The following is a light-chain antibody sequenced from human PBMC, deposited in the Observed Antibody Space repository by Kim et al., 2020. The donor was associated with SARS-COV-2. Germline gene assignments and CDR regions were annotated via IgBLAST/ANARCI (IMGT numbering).Light chain of an antibody. CDR3: QAWDSSFWV. CDR1: KLGDKY. CDR2: QDS. J-gene: IGLJ3*02. V-gene: IGLV3-1*01. Sequence: YELTQPPSVSVSPGQTASITCSGDKLGDKYACWYQQKPGQSPVLVIYQDSKRPSGIPERFSGSNSGNTATLTISGTQAMDEADYYCQAWDSSFWVFGGGTKLTVL.